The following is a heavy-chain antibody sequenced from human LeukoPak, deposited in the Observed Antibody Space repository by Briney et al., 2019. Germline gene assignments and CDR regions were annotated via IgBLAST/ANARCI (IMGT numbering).Heavy chain of an antibody. CDR2: IRSKPQSYAT. V-gene: IGHV3-73*01. CDR1: GFTFSDSA. J-gene: IGHJ4*02. D-gene: IGHD1-26*01. CDR3: TRVGPSTVVDY. Sequence: GGSLRLSCAASGFTFSDSAIHWVRQASGKGLEWVGRIRSKPQSYATAYDESLKGRFTISRDDSKYTAYLQMSSLKIEDTAVYYCTRVGPSTVVDYWGQGTQVTVSS.